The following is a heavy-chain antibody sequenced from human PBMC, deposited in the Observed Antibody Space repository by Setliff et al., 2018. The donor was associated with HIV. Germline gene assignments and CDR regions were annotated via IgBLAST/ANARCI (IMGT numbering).Heavy chain of an antibody. V-gene: IGHV4-34*01. CDR3: ASLPPLYDSSGYYFDY. CDR2: INHSANT. J-gene: IGHJ4*02. D-gene: IGHD3-22*01. CDR1: GGSFSGYY. Sequence: SETLSLTCAVYGGSFSGYYWSWIRQPPGKGLEWIGEINHSANTMDNASLKGRVTLSVDASKNQFSLKLSSVTAADTAVYYCASLPPLYDSSGYYFDYWGQGTLVTVSS.